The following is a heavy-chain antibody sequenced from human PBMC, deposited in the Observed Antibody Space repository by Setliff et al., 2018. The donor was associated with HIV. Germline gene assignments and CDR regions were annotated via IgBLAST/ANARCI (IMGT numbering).Heavy chain of an antibody. J-gene: IGHJ6*02. Sequence: PSETLSLTCAVYGGSFSGYYWSWIRQPPGKGLEWIGEINHSGSTNYNPSLKSRVTISVDTSKNQFSLKLNSVTAADTAVYYCAVPGYSGEHYYYYGMDVWGQGTTVTVSS. V-gene: IGHV4-34*01. CDR1: GGSFSGYY. CDR2: INHSGST. CDR3: AVPGYSGEHYYYYGMDV. D-gene: IGHD5-12*01.